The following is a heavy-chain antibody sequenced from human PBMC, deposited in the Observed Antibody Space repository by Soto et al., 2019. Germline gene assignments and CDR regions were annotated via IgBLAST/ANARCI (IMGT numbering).Heavy chain of an antibody. D-gene: IGHD3-9*01. CDR3: ANGPDIAVSGPNDY. CDR1: GFTFRSYG. CDR2: ISYDATSK. V-gene: IGHV3-30*18. Sequence: QVQLVETGGGVVQAGRSLRLSCEASGFTFRSYGMHWVRQAPGKGLEWVAVISYDATSKYFGDSVKGRFTVTRDNSKNTVHLEMNSLRTDDTAVYYCANGPDIAVSGPNDYWGQGTLVTVSS. J-gene: IGHJ4*02.